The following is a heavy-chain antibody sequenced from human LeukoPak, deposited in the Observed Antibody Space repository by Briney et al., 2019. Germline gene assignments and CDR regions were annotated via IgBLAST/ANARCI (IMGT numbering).Heavy chain of an antibody. CDR1: GYSFTSDY. CDR3: ARSSGSNGGYFDY. J-gene: IGHJ4*02. CDR2: INPSGGST. D-gene: IGHD1-26*01. V-gene: IGHV1-46*01. Sequence: ASVKVSCKASGYSFTSDYIHWVRQAPGQGLEWMGIINPSGGSTTFAQKFQSRVTVTRDTSTNTVSMELNSLRSEDTAVYYCARSSGSNGGYFDYWGQGTLVTVSS.